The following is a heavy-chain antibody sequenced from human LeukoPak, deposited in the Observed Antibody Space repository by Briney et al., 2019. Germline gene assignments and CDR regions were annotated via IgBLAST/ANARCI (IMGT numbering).Heavy chain of an antibody. CDR1: GFTFINYS. CDR3: ARDASNWYYFDY. CDR2: IKSDGITT. D-gene: IGHD6-13*01. Sequence: PGGSLRLSCAASGFTFINYSMHWVRQAPGKGLVWVSRIKSDGITTNYADSVKGRFTISRDNAKNTLYLQVNSPRAEDTAVYYCARDASNWYYFDYWGQGALVTVSS. J-gene: IGHJ4*02. V-gene: IGHV3-74*01.